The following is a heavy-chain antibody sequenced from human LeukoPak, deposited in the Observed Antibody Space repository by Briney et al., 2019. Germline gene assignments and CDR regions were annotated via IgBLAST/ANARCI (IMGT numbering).Heavy chain of an antibody. V-gene: IGHV3-21*01. CDR2: VNTVSSYI. Sequence: AGGSLRLSCAASGSTFSVYSMKSVRQAPGEGLEWVASVNTVSSYIYYADSMKGRFTISRDNAKNSMFLQMNSLRAEDTAVYYCARLRRNSDRSDFFYHYDHWGQGTLVTVSS. D-gene: IGHD3-22*01. J-gene: IGHJ4*02. CDR3: ARLRRNSDRSDFFYHYDH. CDR1: GSTFSVYS.